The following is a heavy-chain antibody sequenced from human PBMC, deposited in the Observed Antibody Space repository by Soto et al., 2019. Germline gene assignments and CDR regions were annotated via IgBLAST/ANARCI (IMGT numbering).Heavy chain of an antibody. D-gene: IGHD2-2*01. J-gene: IGHJ6*02. CDR1: GFTFSSYW. V-gene: IGHV3-53*01. Sequence: VGSLRLSCAASGFTFSSYWMHWVRQAPGKGLVWVSVIYSGGGTYYADSVKGRFTISRDISKNTLYLQMNSLRAEDTAVYYCARDVGVYGMDVWGQGTTVTVSS. CDR3: ARDVGVYGMDV. CDR2: IYSGGGT.